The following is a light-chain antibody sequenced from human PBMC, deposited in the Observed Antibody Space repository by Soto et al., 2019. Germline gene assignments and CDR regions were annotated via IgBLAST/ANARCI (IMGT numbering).Light chain of an antibody. CDR1: SSDVGGNKY. V-gene: IGLV2-14*03. CDR3: SSFTTRNTRV. Sequence: QSALTQPASVSGSPGQSITISCTGSSSDVGGNKYVSWYQQHPGEAPKVMIYDVSSRPSGVSDRFSGSKSGNTASLTISGLQAADEADYYCSSFTTRNTRVFGGGTKLTVL. J-gene: IGLJ3*02. CDR2: DVS.